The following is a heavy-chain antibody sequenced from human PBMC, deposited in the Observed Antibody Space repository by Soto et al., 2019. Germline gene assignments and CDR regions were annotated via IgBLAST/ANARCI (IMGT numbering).Heavy chain of an antibody. CDR3: GTASVTGSYYYYMDV. J-gene: IGHJ6*03. CDR1: GYTFTVYY. CDR2: INPNLGIA. V-gene: IGHV1-69*02. Sequence: GASVKVSCKASGYTFTVYYMHWGRQDPGQGLEWMGRINPNLGIANYAQKFQGRVTITADKSTSTAYMELSSLRSEDTAVYYCGTASVTGSYYYYMDVWGKGTTVTVSS. D-gene: IGHD4-4*01.